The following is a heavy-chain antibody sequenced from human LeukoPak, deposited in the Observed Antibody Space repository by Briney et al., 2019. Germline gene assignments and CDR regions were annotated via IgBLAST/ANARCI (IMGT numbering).Heavy chain of an antibody. Sequence: GGSLRLSCAASGFTFSSYSMNWVRQAPGKGLEGVSSISSSSSYIYYADSVKGRFTISRDNAKNSLYLQMNSLRAEDTAVYYCARIRITMFDAFDIWGQGTMVTVSS. CDR1: GFTFSSYS. CDR3: ARIRITMFDAFDI. CDR2: ISSSSSYI. V-gene: IGHV3-21*01. J-gene: IGHJ3*02. D-gene: IGHD3-10*02.